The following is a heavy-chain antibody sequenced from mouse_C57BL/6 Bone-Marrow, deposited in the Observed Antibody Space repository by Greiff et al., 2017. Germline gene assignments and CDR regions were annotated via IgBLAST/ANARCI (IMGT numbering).Heavy chain of an antibody. CDR2: IYPRDGSN. Sequence: VQLQQSDAELVKPGASVKISCKVSGYTFTDHTIHWMKQRPEQGLEWIGYIYPRDGSNKYKEKFKGKATLTADKSSSTAYMQINSLTSEDSAVYVCARWAHYYYYGSRYDAMDYWGQGTSVTVSS. J-gene: IGHJ4*01. D-gene: IGHD1-1*01. V-gene: IGHV1-78*01. CDR1: GYTFTDHT. CDR3: ARWAHYYYYGSRYDAMDY.